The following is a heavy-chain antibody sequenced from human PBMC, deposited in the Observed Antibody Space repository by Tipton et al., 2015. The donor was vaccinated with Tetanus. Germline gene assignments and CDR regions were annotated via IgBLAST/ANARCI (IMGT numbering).Heavy chain of an antibody. V-gene: IGHV4-34*01. Sequence: TLSLTCAVYGGSFSGYYWSWIRQPPGKGLEWIGEINHSGGTNYNPSLKSRVTISVDTSKNQFSLKVSSVTAADTAVYYCARDDYYDGRGLYYYGLDVWGQGTTVTVSS. CDR1: GGSFSGYY. CDR2: INHSGGT. D-gene: IGHD3-22*01. J-gene: IGHJ6*02. CDR3: ARDDYYDGRGLYYYGLDV.